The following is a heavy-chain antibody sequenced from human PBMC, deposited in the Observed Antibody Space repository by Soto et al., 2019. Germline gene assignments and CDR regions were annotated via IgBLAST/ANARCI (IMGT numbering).Heavy chain of an antibody. CDR1: GFTFSSYS. D-gene: IGHD3-22*01. CDR3: ARDRPVVVRYYYYGMDV. V-gene: IGHV3-21*01. J-gene: IGHJ6*02. CDR2: ISSSSSYI. Sequence: EVQLVESGGGLVKPGGSLRLSCAASGFTFSSYSMNWVRQAPGKGLEWVSSISSSSSYIYYADSVKGRFTISRDNAKNSLYLQMNSLRAEDTAVYYCARDRPVVVRYYYYGMDVWGQGTTVTVSS.